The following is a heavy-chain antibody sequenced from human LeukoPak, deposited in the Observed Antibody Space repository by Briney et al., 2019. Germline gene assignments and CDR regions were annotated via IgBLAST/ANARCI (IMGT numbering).Heavy chain of an antibody. D-gene: IGHD3-10*01. V-gene: IGHV3-48*01. J-gene: IGHJ6*04. CDR2: ICSTGSSK. CDR3: ARVRRFGESLYMDV. CDR1: GFTFRRHI. Sequence: GGAVTLSCVASGFTFRRHIMNGLGQAPGKGVAGVAYICSTGSSKHYADSLQGLCTISRDNAKNSLYLQMNSLRAEDTAVYYCARVRRFGESLYMDVWGKGTTVTVSS.